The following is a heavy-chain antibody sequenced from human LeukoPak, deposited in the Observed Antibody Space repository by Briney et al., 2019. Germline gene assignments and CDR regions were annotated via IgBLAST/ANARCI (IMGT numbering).Heavy chain of an antibody. CDR3: ARTRILTGYLNWFDP. Sequence: SETLSLTCTVSGGSISSYYWSWIRQPPGKGLEWIGYIYYSGSTNYNPSLKSRVTISVDTSKNQFSLKLSSVTAADTAVYYCARTRILTGYLNWFDPWGQGTLVTVSS. D-gene: IGHD3-9*01. CDR2: IYYSGST. CDR1: GGSISSYY. J-gene: IGHJ5*02. V-gene: IGHV4-59*01.